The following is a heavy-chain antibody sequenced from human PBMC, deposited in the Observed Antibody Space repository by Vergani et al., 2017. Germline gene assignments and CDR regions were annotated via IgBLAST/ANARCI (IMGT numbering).Heavy chain of an antibody. CDR1: GFTFSSYA. V-gene: IGHV3-23*01. CDR2: ISGSGGST. D-gene: IGHD6-13*01. Sequence: EVQLLESGGGLVQPGGSLRLSCAASGFTFSSYAMSWVRQAPGKGLEWVSAISGSGGSTYYADSVKGRLTISRDNSKNTLYLQMNSLRAEDTAVYYCAKDIAAAGTVDYWGQGTLVTVSS. CDR3: AKDIAAAGTVDY. J-gene: IGHJ4*02.